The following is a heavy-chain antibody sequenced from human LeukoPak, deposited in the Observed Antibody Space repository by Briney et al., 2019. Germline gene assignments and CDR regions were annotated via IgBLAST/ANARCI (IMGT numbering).Heavy chain of an antibody. CDR3: AKDSGQLLPISY. V-gene: IGHV3-21*01. CDR2: ISSSSSYI. CDR1: GFTFSSYS. J-gene: IGHJ4*02. D-gene: IGHD2-2*01. Sequence: PGGSLRLSCAASGFTFSSYSMNWVRQAPGKGLEWVSSISSSSSYIYYADSVKGRFTISRDNSKNTLYLQMNSLRAEDTAVYYCAKDSGQLLPISYWGQGTLVTVSS.